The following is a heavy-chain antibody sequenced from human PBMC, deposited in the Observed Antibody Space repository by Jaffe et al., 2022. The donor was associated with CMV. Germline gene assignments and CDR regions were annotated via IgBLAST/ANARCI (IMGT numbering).Heavy chain of an antibody. J-gene: IGHJ4*02. V-gene: IGHV3-21*01. CDR2: ISSSSSYI. Sequence: EVQLVESGGGLVKPGGSLRLSCAASGFTFSSYSMNWVRQAPGKGLEWVSSISSSSSYIYYADSVKGRFTISRDNAKNSLYLQMNSLRAEDTAVYYCARDLGVAVAGTAFGYWGQGTLVTVSS. D-gene: IGHD6-19*01. CDR1: GFTFSSYS. CDR3: ARDLGVAVAGTAFGY.